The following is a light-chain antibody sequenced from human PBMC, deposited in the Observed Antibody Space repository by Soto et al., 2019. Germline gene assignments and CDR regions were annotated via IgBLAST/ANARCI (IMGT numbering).Light chain of an antibody. J-gene: IGLJ1*01. Sequence: SVLTQPASVSGSPGQSITISCTGTSSDVGGYNYVSWYQQHPGKAPKLMIYDVSNRPSGVSNRFSGSKSGNTASLTISGLHAEDEADYYCSSYTSSSTLPVFGTGTKLTVL. V-gene: IGLV2-14*01. CDR3: SSYTSSSTLPV. CDR2: DVS. CDR1: SSDVGGYNY.